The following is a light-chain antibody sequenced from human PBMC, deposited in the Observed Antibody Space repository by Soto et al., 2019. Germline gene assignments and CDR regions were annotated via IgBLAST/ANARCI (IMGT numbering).Light chain of an antibody. Sequence: QSALTQPASVSGSPGQSSTISCTGTSSDVGGYNYVSWYQQHPGKAPKLMIYDVSSRPSGVSNRFSGSKSGNTASLTISGLQAEDEADYYCTSYTSSSTRGVFGGGTKLTVL. V-gene: IGLV2-14*03. CDR1: SSDVGGYNY. CDR3: TSYTSSSTRGV. J-gene: IGLJ2*01. CDR2: DVS.